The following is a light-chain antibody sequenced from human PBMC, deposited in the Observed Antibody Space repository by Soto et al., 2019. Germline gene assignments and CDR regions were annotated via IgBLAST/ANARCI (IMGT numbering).Light chain of an antibody. CDR3: QQYASSWA. Sequence: EIALTQSPGTLALSPRERATLSCWASQTVSNSYLAWYQQKPGQAPRLLIYGSSSRATGSQDRFSGSGSGTDFPLTTSTLEPEDCAVYFCQQYASSWAFGQGTKVEIK. J-gene: IGKJ1*01. V-gene: IGKV3-20*01. CDR1: QTVSNSY. CDR2: GSS.